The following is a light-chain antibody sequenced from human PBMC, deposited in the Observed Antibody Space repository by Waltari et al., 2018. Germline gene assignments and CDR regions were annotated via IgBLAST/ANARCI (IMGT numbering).Light chain of an antibody. CDR3: QHYVRLPVT. CDR2: GAS. CDR1: HSVGRT. J-gene: IGKJ1*01. V-gene: IGKV3-20*01. Sequence: ETVFTQSTGTLYLSPGERATPACRTSHSVGRTLAWYQQKPGQAPSLLIYGASIRATGIPDMFSGSWSGTDFSLTIIRLEPEDFAVYYCQHYVRLPVTFGQGTKVEIK.